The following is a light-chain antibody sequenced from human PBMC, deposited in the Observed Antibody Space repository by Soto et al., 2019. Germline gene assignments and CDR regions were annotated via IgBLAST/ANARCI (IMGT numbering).Light chain of an antibody. CDR3: SSYTSSSTLYV. V-gene: IGLV2-14*01. CDR1: SSDVGGYNY. Sequence: QPALTQPASVSGSRGQSITISCTGTSSDVGGYNYVSWYQQHPGKAPKLMIYDVSNRPSGVSNRFSGSKSGNTASLTISGLQAEDEADYYCSSYTSSSTLYVFGTGTKVTVL. J-gene: IGLJ1*01. CDR2: DVS.